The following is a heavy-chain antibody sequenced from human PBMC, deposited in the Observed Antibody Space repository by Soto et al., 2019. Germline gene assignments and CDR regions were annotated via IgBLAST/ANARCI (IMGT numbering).Heavy chain of an antibody. CDR3: ARDRGRSWQQLVRFPFDY. CDR1: GYTFTGYY. D-gene: IGHD6-13*01. J-gene: IGHJ4*02. V-gene: IGHV1-2*02. Sequence: ASVKVSCKASGYTFTGYYIHWVRQAPGQGLEWMGWINPNSGGTNYAQKLQGRVTMTTDTSTSTAYMELRSLRSDDTAVYYCARDRGRSWQQLVRFPFDYWGQGTLVTVSS. CDR2: INPNSGGT.